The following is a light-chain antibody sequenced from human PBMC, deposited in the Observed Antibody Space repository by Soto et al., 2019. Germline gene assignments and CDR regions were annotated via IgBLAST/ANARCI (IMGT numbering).Light chain of an antibody. V-gene: IGKV1-5*03. CDR2: KAI. CDR3: QRYNDFQYV. J-gene: IGKJ2*01. CDR1: QSISNW. Sequence: DIQMTQSPSTLSASVGDRVTITCRASQSISNWLAWYQRKPGKAPKLLIYKAINLQSGVPSRFSGSGSGTEFSLTISGLQPDDFATYYCQRYNDFQYVFGQGTKL.